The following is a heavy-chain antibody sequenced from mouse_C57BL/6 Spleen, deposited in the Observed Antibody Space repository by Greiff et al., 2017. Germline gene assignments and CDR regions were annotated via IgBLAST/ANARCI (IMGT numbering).Heavy chain of an antibody. CDR1: GYTFTSYW. J-gene: IGHJ4*01. CDR2: IHPNSGST. V-gene: IGHV1-64*01. CDR3: ARPDYYGRGSYAMDY. Sequence: QVQLQQPGAELVKPGASVKLSCKASGYTFTSYWMHWVKQRPGQGLEWIGMIHPNSGSTNYNEKFKSKATLTVDKSSSTAYMQLSSLTSEDSAVYYCARPDYYGRGSYAMDYWGQGTSVTVSS. D-gene: IGHD1-1*01.